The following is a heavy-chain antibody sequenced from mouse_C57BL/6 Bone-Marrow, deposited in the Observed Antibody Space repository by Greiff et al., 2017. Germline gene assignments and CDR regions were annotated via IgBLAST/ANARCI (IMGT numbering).Heavy chain of an antibody. CDR3: ARDLLSFAY. CDR1: GFTFSSYA. V-gene: IGHV5-4*01. D-gene: IGHD2-10*01. CDR2: ISDGGSYT. Sequence: EVQLVESGGGLVKPGGSLKLSCAASGFTFSSYALSWVRQTPEKRLEWVATISDGGSYTYYPDNVKGRFTISRDNAKNNLYLQMSHLKSEDTAMYYFARDLLSFAYWGQGTLVTVSA. J-gene: IGHJ3*01.